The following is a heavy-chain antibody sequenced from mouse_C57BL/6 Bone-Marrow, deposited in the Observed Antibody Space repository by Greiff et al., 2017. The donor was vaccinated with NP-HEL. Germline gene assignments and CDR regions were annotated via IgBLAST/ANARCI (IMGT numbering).Heavy chain of an antibody. CDR1: GFTFSDYY. Sequence: EVKLQESEGGLVQPGSSMKLSCTASGFTFSDYYMAWVRQVPEKGLEWVANINYDGSSTYYLDSLKSRFIISRDNAKNILYLQMSSLKSEDTATYYCAREGSLYGSSYNYAMDYWGQGTSVTVSS. D-gene: IGHD1-1*01. J-gene: IGHJ4*01. CDR3: AREGSLYGSSYNYAMDY. V-gene: IGHV5-16*01. CDR2: INYDGSST.